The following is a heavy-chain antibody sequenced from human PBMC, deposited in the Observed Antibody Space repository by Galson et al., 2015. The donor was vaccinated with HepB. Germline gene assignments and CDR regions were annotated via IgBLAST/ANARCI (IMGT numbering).Heavy chain of an antibody. V-gene: IGHV1-69*04. Sequence: SVKVSCKASGGTFSSYAISWVRQAPGQGLEWMGRIIPILGIANYAQKFQGRVTITADKSTSTAYMELSSLRSEDTAVYYCARGGHIYYYDSSGGDAFDIWGQGTMVTVSS. CDR2: IIPILGIA. CDR1: GGTFSSYA. J-gene: IGHJ3*02. CDR3: ARGGHIYYYDSSGGDAFDI. D-gene: IGHD3-22*01.